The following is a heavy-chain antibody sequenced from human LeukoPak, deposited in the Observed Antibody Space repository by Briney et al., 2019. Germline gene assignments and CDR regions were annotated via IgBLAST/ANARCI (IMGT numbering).Heavy chain of an antibody. D-gene: IGHD3-10*01. Sequence: GGSLRLSCAASGFTFSSYAMHWVRQAPGKGLEWVAVISYDGSNKYYADSVKGRFTISRDNSKNTVYLQMDSLRAEDTAVYYCARVNDYYYGSGSYLAEDYWGQGNLVTVSS. CDR3: ARVNDYYYGSGSYLAEDY. V-gene: IGHV3-30*04. CDR1: GFTFSSYA. CDR2: ISYDGSNK. J-gene: IGHJ4*02.